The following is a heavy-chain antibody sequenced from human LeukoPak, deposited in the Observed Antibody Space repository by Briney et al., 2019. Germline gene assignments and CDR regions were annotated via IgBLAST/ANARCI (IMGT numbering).Heavy chain of an antibody. CDR1: GGSISSGSYS. J-gene: IGHJ6*03. D-gene: IGHD3-3*01. Sequence: SQTLSLTCTVSGGSISSGSYSWSWIRQPAGKGLEGIGRIYTSGSTNYNPSLKSRVTISVDTSKNQFSLKLSSVTAADTAVYYCARGITIFGVVPVLYYYYMDVWGKGTTVTVSS. V-gene: IGHV4-61*02. CDR3: ARGITIFGVVPVLYYYYMDV. CDR2: IYTSGST.